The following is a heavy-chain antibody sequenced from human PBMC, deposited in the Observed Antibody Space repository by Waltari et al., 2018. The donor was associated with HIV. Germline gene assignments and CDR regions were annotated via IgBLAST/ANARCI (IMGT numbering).Heavy chain of an antibody. J-gene: IGHJ4*02. CDR2: ISYDGSNK. Sequence: QVQLVESGGGVVQPRRSLRLSCAASGFTFSSYGMHWVRQAPGKVVWWVAVISYDGSNKYYGDPWSGRFTISRDNSKNTLYLQMNSLRAEDTAVYYCAKDRQKIGYYDILTGYLDYWGQGTLVTVSS. D-gene: IGHD3-9*01. V-gene: IGHV3-30*18. CDR1: GFTFSSYG. CDR3: AKDRQKIGYYDILTGYLDY.